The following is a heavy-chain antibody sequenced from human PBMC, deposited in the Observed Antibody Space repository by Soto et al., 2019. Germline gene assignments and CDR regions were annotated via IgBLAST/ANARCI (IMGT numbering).Heavy chain of an antibody. Sequence: ASVKVSCKASGYTFTSYYMHWVRQAPGQGLEWMGIINPSGGSTSYAQKFQGKVTRTRDTSTSTVYMELSSLRSEDTAVYYCARDNARITMILVPGGAFDIWGQGTMVTVSS. D-gene: IGHD3-22*01. CDR2: INPSGGST. V-gene: IGHV1-46*01. CDR3: ARDNARITMILVPGGAFDI. J-gene: IGHJ3*02. CDR1: GYTFTSYY.